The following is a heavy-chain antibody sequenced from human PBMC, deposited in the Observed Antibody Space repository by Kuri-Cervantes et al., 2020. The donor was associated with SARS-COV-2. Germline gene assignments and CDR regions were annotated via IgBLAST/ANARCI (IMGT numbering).Heavy chain of an antibody. Sequence: GSLRLSCAASGFTFSNAWMSWIRQPPGKGPEWIGSIFHDGNVFYNPSLKSRVTISVDTSKNQFSLKLDSVTAADTSLYYCARHEGYISGWLVAFDVWGQGTMVTVSS. CDR1: GFTFSNAW. CDR2: IFHDGNV. V-gene: IGHV4-38-2*01. J-gene: IGHJ3*01. CDR3: ARHEGYISGWLVAFDV. D-gene: IGHD6-19*01.